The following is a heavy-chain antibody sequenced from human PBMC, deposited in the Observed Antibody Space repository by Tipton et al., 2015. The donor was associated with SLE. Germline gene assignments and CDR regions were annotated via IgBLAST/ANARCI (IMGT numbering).Heavy chain of an antibody. Sequence: TLSLTCTVSGGSISSGYYFWSWVRQPAGRGLEWFGRIFSSGDTNYNPSLKSRVTISLDPSKNQFSLKLSSVTAADTAIYYCARGGIYHDDSGNFDYWGQGTLVTASS. CDR1: GGSISSGYYF. V-gene: IGHV4-61*02. D-gene: IGHD3-22*01. J-gene: IGHJ4*02. CDR2: IFSSGDT. CDR3: ARGGIYHDDSGNFDY.